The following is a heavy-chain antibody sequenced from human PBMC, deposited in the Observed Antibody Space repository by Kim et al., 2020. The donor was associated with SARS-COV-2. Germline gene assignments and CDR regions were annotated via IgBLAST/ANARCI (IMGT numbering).Heavy chain of an antibody. J-gene: IGHJ4*02. CDR2: T. CDR3: AKDHSRAGLDY. Sequence: TYYADSVKGRFTISRDNSKNTLYLQMNSLRADDTAVYYCAKDHSRAGLDYWGQGTLVTVSS. V-gene: IGHV3-23*01. D-gene: IGHD6-19*01.